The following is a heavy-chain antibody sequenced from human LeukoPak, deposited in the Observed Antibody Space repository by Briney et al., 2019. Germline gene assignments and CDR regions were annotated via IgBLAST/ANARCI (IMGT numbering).Heavy chain of an antibody. CDR1: GGSISSSSYY. CDR2: IYYSGST. Sequence: SETLSLTCTVSGGSISSSSYYWGWLRQPPGKGLEWIGSIYYSGSTYYNPSLKSRVTISVDTSKNQFSLKLSSVTAADTAVYYCARHGSGYSSSWYYWGQGTLVTVSS. D-gene: IGHD6-13*01. CDR3: ARHGSGYSSSWYY. J-gene: IGHJ4*02. V-gene: IGHV4-39*01.